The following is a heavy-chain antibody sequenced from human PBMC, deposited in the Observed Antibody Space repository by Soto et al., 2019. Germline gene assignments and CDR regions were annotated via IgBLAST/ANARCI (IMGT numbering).Heavy chain of an antibody. V-gene: IGHV4-4*02. CDR1: GDSISSPKW. J-gene: IGHJ3*01. CDR2: LLHSGTT. D-gene: IGHD6-19*01. Sequence: QVQLQESGPGLVKPSGTLSLTCAVSGDSISSPKWWTWLRQPPGKGLEWIGDLLHSGTTNYNPSLKSLFILSVDKSQNQFSLCLTSVTAADTAIYYCAYSSGWYRHDVWGQGTSVTVSS. CDR3: AYSSGWYRHDV.